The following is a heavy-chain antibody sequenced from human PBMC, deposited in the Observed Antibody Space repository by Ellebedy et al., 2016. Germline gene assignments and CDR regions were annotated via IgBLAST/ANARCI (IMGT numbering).Heavy chain of an antibody. D-gene: IGHD3-22*01. CDR1: GFTFSSYA. CDR2: INGSGGST. V-gene: IGHV3-23*01. J-gene: IGHJ4*02. CDR3: AKDTDSSGYSEIDY. Sequence: GGSLRLSXAASGFTFSSYAMSWVRQAPGKGLEWVSAINGSGGSTYYADSVKGRFTISRDNAKNSLYLQMNSLRAEDTALYYCAKDTDSSGYSEIDYWGQGTLVTVSS.